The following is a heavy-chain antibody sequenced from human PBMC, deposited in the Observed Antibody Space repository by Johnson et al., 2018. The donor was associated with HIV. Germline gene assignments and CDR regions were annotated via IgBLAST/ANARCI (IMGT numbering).Heavy chain of an antibody. D-gene: IGHD1-26*01. CDR1: GFTLSSYW. CDR2: IKQDGSEK. V-gene: IGHV3-7*01. J-gene: IGHJ3*02. Sequence: MQLVESGGGLVQPGGSVRLSCAASGFTLSSYWMSWVRQAPEKGLEWVANIKQDGSEKYYVDSVKGRFTISRENAKNSVYLQMNSLRAEDTAAYYCARSYSGNSAFDIWGQGTMVTVSS. CDR3: ARSYSGNSAFDI.